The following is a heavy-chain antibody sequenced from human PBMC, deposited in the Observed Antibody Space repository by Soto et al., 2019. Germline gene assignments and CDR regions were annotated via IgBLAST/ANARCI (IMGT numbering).Heavy chain of an antibody. J-gene: IGHJ5*01. CDR2: DYYGGTT. V-gene: IGHV4-59*08. CDR3: ARLGRYYQSFDS. CDR1: GGSFSPNY. D-gene: IGHD3-10*01. Sequence: QVQLQESGPGLVKPSETLSLTCTVSGGSFSPNYWSWIWQSPGKGLEWVGYDYYGGTTSYNPSVKGKGPISLATSKTQFSLGLTSVTAAATAVYYCARLGRYYQSFDSWGPGALGAVSS.